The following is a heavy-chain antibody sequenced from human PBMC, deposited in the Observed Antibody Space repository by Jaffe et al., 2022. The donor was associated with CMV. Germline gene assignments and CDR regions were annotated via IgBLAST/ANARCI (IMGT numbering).Heavy chain of an antibody. D-gene: IGHD7-27*01. CDR1: GFTFSSYS. V-gene: IGHV3-21*01. CDR3: AREWRSGDNYYYYYMDV. Sequence: EVQLVESGGGLVKPGGSLRLSCAASGFTFSSYSMNWVRQAPGKGLEWVSSISSSSSYIYYADSVKGRFTISRDNAKNSLYLQMNSLRAEDTAVYYCAREWRSGDNYYYYYMDVWGKGTTVTVSS. J-gene: IGHJ6*03. CDR2: ISSSSSYI.